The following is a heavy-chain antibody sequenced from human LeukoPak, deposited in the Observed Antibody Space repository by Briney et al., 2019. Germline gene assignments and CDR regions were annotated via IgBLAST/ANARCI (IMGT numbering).Heavy chain of an antibody. Sequence: MKGRFTISRDDSKSIAYLQMNSLKTEDTAVYYCTSSFGQLSFFDYWGQGTLVTVSS. D-gene: IGHD3-10*01. V-gene: IGHV3-49*02. J-gene: IGHJ4*02. CDR3: TSSFGQLSFFDY.